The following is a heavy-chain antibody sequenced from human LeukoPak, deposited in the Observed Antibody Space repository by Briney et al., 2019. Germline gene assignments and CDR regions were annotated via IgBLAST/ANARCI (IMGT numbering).Heavy chain of an antibody. Sequence: ASVKVSCKASGGTFSSYAISWVRQAPGQGLEWMGGIIPIFGTANYAQKFQGRVTITADESTTTAYMELSSLRSEDTAVYYCARDTSSSLRAFDLWGQGTMVTVSS. CDR1: GGTFSSYA. CDR3: ARDTSSSLRAFDL. V-gene: IGHV1-69*13. CDR2: IIPIFGTA. J-gene: IGHJ3*01. D-gene: IGHD6-13*01.